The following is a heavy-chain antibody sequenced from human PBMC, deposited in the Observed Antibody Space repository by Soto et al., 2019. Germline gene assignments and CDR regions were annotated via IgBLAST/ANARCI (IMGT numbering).Heavy chain of an antibody. CDR3: VHKGEGDRILDF. V-gene: IGHV2-5*02. D-gene: IGHD3-16*01. J-gene: IGHJ4*02. CDR2: IYWDDAK. Sequence: QITLKESGPTLVKPTQTLTLTCTFSGFSLNTRGVGVGWIRQPPGKALEWLTLIYWDDAKEYSPSLKSRLTITKDTSKNHVVLIMTNMDPVDTATYYCVHKGEGDRILDFWGQGALVTVSS. CDR1: GFSLNTRGVG.